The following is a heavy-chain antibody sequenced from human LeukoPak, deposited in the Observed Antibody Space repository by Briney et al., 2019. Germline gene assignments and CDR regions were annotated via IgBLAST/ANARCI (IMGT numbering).Heavy chain of an antibody. J-gene: IGHJ6*02. CDR1: GGSFSGYY. CDR2: INHSGST. Sequence: SETLSLTCAVYGGSFSGYYWNWIRQPPGKGLEWIGEINHSGSTNYNPSLKSRVTISVDTSKNQFSLKLSSVTAADTAVYYCAGYCSSTSCRPLSYYYYGMDVWGQGTTVTVSS. CDR3: AGYCSSTSCRPLSYYYYGMDV. D-gene: IGHD2-2*01. V-gene: IGHV4-34*01.